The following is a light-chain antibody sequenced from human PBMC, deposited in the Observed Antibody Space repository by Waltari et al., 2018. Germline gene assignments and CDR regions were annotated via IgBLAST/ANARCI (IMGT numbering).Light chain of an antibody. V-gene: IGKV2D-29*02. CDR3: MQSTKDRT. CDR1: QSLLHSNGNTY. Sequence: DIVLTQSPLSLPVTPGEPASISCRSSQSLLHSNGNTYLHWFLQKTGQSPRLLIYKASNRESGVPDRFSGSGSGTDFTLKISRVEPEDVGVYYCMQSTKDRTFGQGTKVEIK. CDR2: KAS. J-gene: IGKJ1*01.